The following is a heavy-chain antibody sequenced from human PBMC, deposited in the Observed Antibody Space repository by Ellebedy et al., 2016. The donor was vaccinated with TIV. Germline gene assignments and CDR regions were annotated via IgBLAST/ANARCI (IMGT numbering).Heavy chain of an antibody. V-gene: IGHV1-46*04. CDR2: INPSGGST. D-gene: IGHD1-1*01. CDR1: GYTFTNYY. J-gene: IGHJ4*02. CDR3: ARAALERQNHSHDY. Sequence: ASVKVSCKASGYTFTNYYMHWVRQAPGQGLEWRGIINPSGGSTSYAQKLQGRVTMTRDTSTSTVYMELSSLRSEDTAMYFCARAALERQNHSHDYWGQGTLVTVSS.